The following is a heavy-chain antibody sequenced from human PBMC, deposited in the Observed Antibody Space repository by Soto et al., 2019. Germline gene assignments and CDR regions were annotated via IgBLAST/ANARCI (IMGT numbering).Heavy chain of an antibody. Sequence: PSETLSLTCTVSGGSISSSSYYWGWIRQPPGKGLEWIGSIYYSGSTYYNPSLKSRVTISVDTSKNQFSLKLSSVTAADTAVYYCARLTAPKTPKGYCSGGSCFFDYWGQGTLVTVSS. D-gene: IGHD2-15*01. J-gene: IGHJ4*02. V-gene: IGHV4-39*01. CDR3: ARLTAPKTPKGYCSGGSCFFDY. CDR1: GGSISSSSYY. CDR2: IYYSGST.